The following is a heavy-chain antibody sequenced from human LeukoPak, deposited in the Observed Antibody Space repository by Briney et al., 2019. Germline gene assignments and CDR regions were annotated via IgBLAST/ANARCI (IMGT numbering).Heavy chain of an antibody. Sequence: SETLSLTCTVSGYSISSGYYWGWIRQPPGKGLEWIGSIYYSGGTYYNPSLKSRVTISVDTSKNQFSLKLSSVTAADTAVYYCARLWNYWGQGTLVTVSS. D-gene: IGHD3-3*01. V-gene: IGHV4-38-2*02. CDR3: ARLWNY. J-gene: IGHJ4*02. CDR1: GYSISSGYY. CDR2: IYYSGGT.